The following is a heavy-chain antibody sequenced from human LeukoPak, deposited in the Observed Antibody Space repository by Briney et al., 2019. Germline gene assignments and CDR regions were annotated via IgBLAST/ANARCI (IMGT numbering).Heavy chain of an antibody. CDR3: AKDPTPSGYSYGFGY. D-gene: IGHD5-18*01. CDR2: IRYDGSNK. V-gene: IGHV3-30*02. Sequence: TGGSLRLSCAASGFTFSSYWMSWVRQAPGKGLEWVAFIRYDGSNKYYADSVKGRFTISRDNSKNTLYLQMNSLRAEDTAVYYCAKDPTPSGYSYGFGYWGQGTLVTVSS. J-gene: IGHJ4*02. CDR1: GFTFSSYW.